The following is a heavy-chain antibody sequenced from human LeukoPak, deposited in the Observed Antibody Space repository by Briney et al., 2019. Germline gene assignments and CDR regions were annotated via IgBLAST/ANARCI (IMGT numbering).Heavy chain of an antibody. V-gene: IGHV3-23*01. D-gene: IGHD2-15*01. Sequence: PGGSLRLSCAASGFTFSSYAMSWVRQDQGKGLEGVSAISGSGGSTYYADSVKGRFTISRDNSKNTLYLQMNSLRAEDTAVYYCAKALKVVVAAAYNFDYWGQGTLVTVSS. CDR3: AKALKVVVAAAYNFDY. CDR2: ISGSGGST. J-gene: IGHJ4*02. CDR1: GFTFSSYA.